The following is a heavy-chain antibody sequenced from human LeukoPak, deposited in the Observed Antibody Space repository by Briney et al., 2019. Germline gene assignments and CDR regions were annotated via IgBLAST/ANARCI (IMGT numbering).Heavy chain of an antibody. CDR2: IYYSGST. CDR3: ARGRLTGYYI. D-gene: IGHD3-9*01. Sequence: PSETLSLTCTVSGGSLSSGDYYWSWIRQPPGKGLEWLGYIYYSGSTYYNPSLESRVTISVDTSKNQFTLKLSAVTAADTAVYYCARGRLTGYYIWGQGTLVTVSS. CDR1: GGSLSSGDYY. V-gene: IGHV4-30-4*01. J-gene: IGHJ4*02.